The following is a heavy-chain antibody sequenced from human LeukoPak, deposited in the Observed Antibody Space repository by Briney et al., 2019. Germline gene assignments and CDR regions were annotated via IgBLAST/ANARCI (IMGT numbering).Heavy chain of an antibody. V-gene: IGHV1-46*01. D-gene: IGHD2-15*01. CDR2: INPSGGST. CDR3: ARGYCSGGSCYDWFDP. CDR1: GYTFTSYY. J-gene: IGHJ5*02. Sequence: SVKVSCKASGYTFTSYYMHWVRQAPGQGLEWMGIINPSGGSTSYAQKFQGRVTMTRDTSTSTVYMELSSLRSEDTAVYYCARGYCSGGSCYDWFDPWGQGTLVTVSS.